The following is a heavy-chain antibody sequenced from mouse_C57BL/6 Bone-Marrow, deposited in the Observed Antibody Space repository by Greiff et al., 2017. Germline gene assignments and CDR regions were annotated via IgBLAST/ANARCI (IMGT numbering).Heavy chain of an antibody. Sequence: VKLQQPGAELVKPGASVKLSCKASGYTFTNYWMHWVKQRPGQGLGWIGMMHPNGGSPDYNEKFKSEATLSVDKSSRTDYMELSSLTSADSAVYYYARSYDYDDYTMDYWGQGTSVTVSS. J-gene: IGHJ4*01. CDR2: MHPNGGSP. CDR3: ARSYDYDDYTMDY. D-gene: IGHD2-4*01. CDR1: GYTFTNYW. V-gene: IGHV1-64*01.